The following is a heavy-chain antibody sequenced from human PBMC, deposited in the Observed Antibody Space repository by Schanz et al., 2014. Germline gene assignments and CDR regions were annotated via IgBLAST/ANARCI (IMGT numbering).Heavy chain of an antibody. V-gene: IGHV3-7*01. CDR1: GFTFSTYA. CDR2: IKQDGSER. Sequence: EVQLLESGGGLVQPGGSLRLSCVASGFTFSTYAMSWVRQAPGKGLEWVANIKQDGSERYYVDSVKGRFTISRDNAKNSLYLQMNSLRAEDTAVYYCERFQSPHQPFDYWGQGTLVTVSS. D-gene: IGHD2-2*01. CDR3: ERFQSPHQPFDY. J-gene: IGHJ4*02.